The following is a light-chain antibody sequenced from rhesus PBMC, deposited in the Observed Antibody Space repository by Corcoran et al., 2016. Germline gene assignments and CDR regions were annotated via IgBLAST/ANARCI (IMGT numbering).Light chain of an antibody. J-gene: IGKJ1*01. Sequence: EIVMTQSPATLSLSPGETATLSCRASASVGSYLAWYQQQPGQAPKLLVHGAYFRSSGIPDRFSGSGSRTEFTLTISSLEPEDVGVYHCQQYNDLLWTFGQGTKVEIK. CDR1: ASVGSY. CDR3: QQYNDLLWT. CDR2: GAY. V-gene: IGKV3-40*03.